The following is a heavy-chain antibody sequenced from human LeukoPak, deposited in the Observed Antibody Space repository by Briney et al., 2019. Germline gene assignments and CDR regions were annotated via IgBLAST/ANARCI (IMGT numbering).Heavy chain of an antibody. CDR2: IYYSGST. J-gene: IGHJ5*02. D-gene: IGHD2-15*01. V-gene: IGHV4-39*07. Sequence: SETLSLTCTVSGGSISSTSYYWGWIRQPPGKGLEWIGNIYYSGSTYYNPSLKSRVTMSVDTSKNQFSLKLSSVTAADTAVYYCARDGTGYCSGGSCFAPATLPFDPWGQGTLVTVSS. CDR3: ARDGTGYCSGGSCFAPATLPFDP. CDR1: GGSISSTSYY.